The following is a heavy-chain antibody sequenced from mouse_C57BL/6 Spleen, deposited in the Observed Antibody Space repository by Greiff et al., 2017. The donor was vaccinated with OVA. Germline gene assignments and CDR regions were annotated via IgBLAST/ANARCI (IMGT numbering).Heavy chain of an antibody. CDR3: ARGMRAPYWYFDV. J-gene: IGHJ1*03. Sequence: QVQLQQSGAELAKPGASVKLSCKASGYTFTSYWMHWVKQRPGQGLEWIGYINPSSGYTKYNQKFKDKATLTADKSSSTAYMQLSSLTYEDSAVYYCARGMRAPYWYFDVWGTGTTVTVSS. D-gene: IGHD3-3*01. V-gene: IGHV1-7*01. CDR1: GYTFTSYW. CDR2: INPSSGYT.